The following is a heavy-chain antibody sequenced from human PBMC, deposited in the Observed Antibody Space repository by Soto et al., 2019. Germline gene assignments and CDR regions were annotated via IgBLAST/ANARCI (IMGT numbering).Heavy chain of an antibody. CDR3: ARGPPFGY. V-gene: IGHV4-30-2*01. J-gene: IGHJ4*02. D-gene: IGHD3-3*01. Sequence: QLQLQESGSGLVKPSQTLSLTCAVSGGSISSGGYSWSWIRQPPGKGLEWLGYIYHSVSTYYNPSLKSRVTISLDRSKIQFSLKLSCVPAADTAVYYCARGPPFGYWGQGTLVTVSS. CDR1: GGSISSGGYS. CDR2: IYHSVST.